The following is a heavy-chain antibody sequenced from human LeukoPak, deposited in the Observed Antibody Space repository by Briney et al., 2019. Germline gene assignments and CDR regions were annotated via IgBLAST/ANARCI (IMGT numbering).Heavy chain of an antibody. CDR3: ARDGYGSGSYSINGAFDI. CDR1: GYTFTSYY. D-gene: IGHD3-10*01. V-gene: IGHV1-46*01. CDR2: INPSGGST. J-gene: IGHJ3*02. Sequence: GASVKVSCKASGYTFTSYYMHWVRQAPGQGLEWMGIINPSGGSTSYAQKFQGRVTMTRDTSTSTVYMELSSLRSEDTAVYYCARDGYGSGSYSINGAFDIWGQGTMVTVSS.